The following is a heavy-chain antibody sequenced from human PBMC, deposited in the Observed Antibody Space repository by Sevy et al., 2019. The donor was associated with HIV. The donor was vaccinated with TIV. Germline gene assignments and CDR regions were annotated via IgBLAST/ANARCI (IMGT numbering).Heavy chain of an antibody. D-gene: IGHD1-1*01. CDR2: ISYTGSTK. J-gene: IGHJ3*02. V-gene: IGHV3-30*18. Sequence: GGSLRLSCAASGFTFSSYGMHWVRQAPGKGLEWVAVISYTGSTKYYADSVKGRFTISRDNSKNTLYLQMNSLRAEDTAVYYCAKQMHPRTASTLAIWGHGTMVSASS. CDR3: AKQMHPRTASTLAI. CDR1: GFTFSSYG.